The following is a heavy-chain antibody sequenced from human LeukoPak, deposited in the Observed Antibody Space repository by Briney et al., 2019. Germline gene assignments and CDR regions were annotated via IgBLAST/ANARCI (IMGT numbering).Heavy chain of an antibody. V-gene: IGHV4-59*12. CDR3: AGAVAGLYYYYYYGMDV. D-gene: IGHD6-19*01. Sequence: PSETLSLTCTVSSGSLSSYYWSWIRQPPGKGLEWIGNIYYSGSTNYNPSLKSRVTILADTSKNQFSLKLSSVTAADTAVYYCAGAVAGLYYYYYYGMDVWGQGTTVTVSS. J-gene: IGHJ6*02. CDR1: SGSLSSYY. CDR2: IYYSGST.